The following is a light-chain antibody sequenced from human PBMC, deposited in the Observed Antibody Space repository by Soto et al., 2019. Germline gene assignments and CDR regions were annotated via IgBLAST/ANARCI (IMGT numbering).Light chain of an antibody. CDR2: SNN. V-gene: IGLV1-44*01. J-gene: IGLJ1*01. CDR3: AAWDDSRSGYV. Sequence: QSVLTQPPSASGTPGQRVTISCSGTSSNIGGNAVNWYQQLPGTTPKLLIYSNNQRPPGVPDRFAGSKSGTSDSLASSGLQSEDEAEYYCAAWDDSRSGYVFGTGTKLTVL. CDR1: SSNIGGNA.